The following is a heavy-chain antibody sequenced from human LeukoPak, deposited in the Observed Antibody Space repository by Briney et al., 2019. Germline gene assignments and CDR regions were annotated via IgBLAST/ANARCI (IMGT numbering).Heavy chain of an antibody. V-gene: IGHV1-8*01. CDR2: MNPNSDNT. D-gene: IGHD6-19*01. CDR3: ARTAGYSSGWYQPRYYYYYMDV. CDR1: GYTFTSYD. J-gene: IGHJ6*03. Sequence: ASVKVSCKASGYTFTSYDINWVRQVTGQGLEWMGWMNPNSDNTGYAQKFQGRVTMTRNTSISTAYMELSSLRSEDTAVYYCARTAGYSSGWYQPRYYYYYMDVWGKGTTVTVSS.